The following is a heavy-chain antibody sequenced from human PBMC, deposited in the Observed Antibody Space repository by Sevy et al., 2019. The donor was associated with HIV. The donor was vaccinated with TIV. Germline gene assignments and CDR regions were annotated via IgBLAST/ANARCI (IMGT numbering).Heavy chain of an antibody. Sequence: GGSLRLACAASGFTFTNYGMHWVRQAPGKGLEWVSGISNSGANTYYADSVRGRFTVSRDNSKNTVYLQLNSLRAEDTAIYYCAKEWTLLSDWYGEFDYWGQGTLVTVSS. D-gene: IGHD6-19*01. CDR3: AKEWTLLSDWYGEFDY. CDR2: ISNSGANT. V-gene: IGHV3-23*01. J-gene: IGHJ4*02. CDR1: GFTFTNYG.